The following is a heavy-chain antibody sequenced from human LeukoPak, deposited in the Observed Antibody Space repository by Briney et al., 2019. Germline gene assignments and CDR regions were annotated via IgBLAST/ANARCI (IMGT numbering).Heavy chain of an antibody. V-gene: IGHV4-59*12. CDR1: GGSISSYY. CDR3: ARPRGYCSSTSCHKGSLYYFDY. J-gene: IGHJ4*02. Sequence: SETLSLTCTVSGGSISSYYWSWIRQPPGKGLEWIGYIYYSGSTNYNPSLKSGVTISVDTSKNQFSLKLSSVTAADTAVYYCARPRGYCSSTSCHKGSLYYFDYWGQGTLVTVSS. D-gene: IGHD2-2*02. CDR2: IYYSGST.